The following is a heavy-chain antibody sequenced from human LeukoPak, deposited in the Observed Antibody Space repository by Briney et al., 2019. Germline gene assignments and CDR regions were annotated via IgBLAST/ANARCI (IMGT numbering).Heavy chain of an antibody. CDR1: GESISGFY. D-gene: IGHD5-12*01. J-gene: IGHJ5*02. Sequence: SETLSLTCTVSGESISGFYWTWIRQPPGKGLEWIGYIYYSGSTNYNPSLESRVTISVDTSKNQFSLKLSSVTAADTAVYYCARDAIVATSPSWFDPWGQGTLVTVSS. V-gene: IGHV4-59*01. CDR3: ARDAIVATSPSWFDP. CDR2: IYYSGST.